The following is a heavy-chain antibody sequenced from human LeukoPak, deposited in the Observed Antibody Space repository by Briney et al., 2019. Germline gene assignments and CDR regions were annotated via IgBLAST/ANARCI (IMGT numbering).Heavy chain of an antibody. D-gene: IGHD2-2*01. Sequence: PGGSLRLSCAASGFTFSSYSMNWVRQAPGKGLEWVSSISSSSSYIYYADSVKGRFTISRDNSKNTLYLQMNSLRAEDTAVYYCAKDRQYQLLRGFDYWGQGTLVTVSS. CDR2: ISSSSSYI. J-gene: IGHJ4*02. CDR3: AKDRQYQLLRGFDY. CDR1: GFTFSSYS. V-gene: IGHV3-21*04.